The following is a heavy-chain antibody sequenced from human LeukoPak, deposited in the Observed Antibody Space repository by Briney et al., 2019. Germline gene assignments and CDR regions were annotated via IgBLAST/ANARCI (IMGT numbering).Heavy chain of an antibody. J-gene: IGHJ4*02. CDR2: VYPSGRT. CDR3: ARMYSSSYDY. Sequence: SETLSLTCTVSGGSISTYYWSWIRQPAGKGLEWIGRVYPSGRTSYNPSLENRVTMSVDTSKNQFSLKLSSVTAADTAVYYCARMYSSSYDYWGQGTLVTVSS. V-gene: IGHV4-4*07. D-gene: IGHD6-13*01. CDR1: GGSISTYY.